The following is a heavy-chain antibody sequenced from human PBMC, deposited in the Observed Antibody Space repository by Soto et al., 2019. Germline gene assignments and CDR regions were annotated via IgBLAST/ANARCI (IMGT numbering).Heavy chain of an antibody. D-gene: IGHD2-15*01. J-gene: IGHJ4*02. CDR1: GYTFSTHG. CDR2: ISAYSGDS. Sequence: QVQLVQSGAEVKKPGASVKVSCKASGYTFSTHGISWVRQAPGQGLEWMGWISAYSGDSNYARKLQGRVTLTTDTSTSTAYMELRSPTSDDTAVYFCARDEREYCSGASCPYFDYWGQGTLVTVSS. CDR3: ARDEREYCSGASCPYFDY. V-gene: IGHV1-18*01.